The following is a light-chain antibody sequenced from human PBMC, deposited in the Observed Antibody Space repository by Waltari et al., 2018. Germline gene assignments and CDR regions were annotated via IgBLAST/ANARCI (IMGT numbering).Light chain of an antibody. CDR2: AAS. Sequence: DIQMTQSPSSLSASVGDRVTITCRASQSMSSYLNWYQQKPGKAPKLLIYAASSLQSGVPSRFSGSGSGTDFTLTISSLQPEDFATYYYQQSYSTLTFGGGTKVEIK. J-gene: IGKJ4*01. V-gene: IGKV1-39*01. CDR1: QSMSSY. CDR3: QQSYSTLT.